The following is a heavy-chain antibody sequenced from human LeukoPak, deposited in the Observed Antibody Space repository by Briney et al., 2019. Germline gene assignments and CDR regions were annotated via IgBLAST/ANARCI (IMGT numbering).Heavy chain of an antibody. CDR1: GGSISSGVYY. J-gene: IGHJ6*02. CDR3: GLFPDYFGGMDV. V-gene: IGHV4-31*03. CDR2: IYYSGST. Sequence: SQTLSLTCTVSGGSISSGVYYWSWIRQHPGKGVEWIGYIYYSGSTYYNPSLKSRVTISVDTSKNQFSLKLSSVTAADTAVYHCGLFPDYFGGMDVWGQGTTVTVSS. D-gene: IGHD2-21*02.